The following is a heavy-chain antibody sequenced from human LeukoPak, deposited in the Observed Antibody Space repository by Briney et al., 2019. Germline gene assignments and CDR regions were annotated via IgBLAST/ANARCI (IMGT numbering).Heavy chain of an antibody. V-gene: IGHV3-23*01. J-gene: IGHJ4*02. CDR2: IHYSPGYT. D-gene: IGHD6-19*01. CDR3: AKGYSGAWYDFDS. CDR1: GFTFSSYA. Sequence: GWPLRLSCAAAGFTFSSYAMSWVRQAPGKGLEWVSHIHYSPGYTYYADSVKGRFTISRDNSKNTLYLQMNSLRAEDTDVYYCAKGYSGAWYDFDSWGQGTLVTVSS.